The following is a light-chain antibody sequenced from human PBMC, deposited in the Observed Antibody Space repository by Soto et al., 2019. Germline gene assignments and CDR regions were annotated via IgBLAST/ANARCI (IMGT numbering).Light chain of an antibody. CDR1: QAIANY. CDR3: PQLNISPST. J-gene: IGKJ2*01. V-gene: IGKV1-9*01. CDR2: APS. Sequence: DIQLTQSPSFLSASVGDRVTITCRASQAIANYLGWYQQRPGKAPTLLIHAPSTLHSGVPSRFSGSGYGTDFTLTIDSLQPDGSATYYCPQLNISPSTFGQGTNLYIK.